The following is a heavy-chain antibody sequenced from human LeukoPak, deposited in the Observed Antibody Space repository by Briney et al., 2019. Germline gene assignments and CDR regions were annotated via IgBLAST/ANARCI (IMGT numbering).Heavy chain of an antibody. D-gene: IGHD3-22*01. CDR2: IYHSGST. CDR3: ASYHHYYDSSGYYEAAFDI. V-gene: IGHV4-38-2*01. CDR1: GYSISSGYY. Sequence: PSETLSLTCAVSGYSISSGYYWGWIRPPPGKGLEWIGSIYHSGSTYYNPPLKSRVTISVDTSKNQFSLKLSSVTAADTAVYYCASYHHYYDSSGYYEAAFDIWGQGTMVTVSS. J-gene: IGHJ3*02.